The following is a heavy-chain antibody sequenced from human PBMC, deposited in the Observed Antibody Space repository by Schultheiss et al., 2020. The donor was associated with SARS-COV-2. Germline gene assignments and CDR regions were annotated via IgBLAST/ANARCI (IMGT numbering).Heavy chain of an antibody. CDR3: ARAPGDYMDV. Sequence: GESLKISCSASGFTFSSYAMHWVRQAPGKGLEWVAVISYDGSKKYYADSVKGRFTISRDNSNNTLYLQMNSLRAEDTAVYYCARAPGDYMDVWGKGTTVTVSS. D-gene: IGHD3-10*01. CDR1: GFTFSSYA. J-gene: IGHJ6*03. V-gene: IGHV3-30*01. CDR2: ISYDGSKK.